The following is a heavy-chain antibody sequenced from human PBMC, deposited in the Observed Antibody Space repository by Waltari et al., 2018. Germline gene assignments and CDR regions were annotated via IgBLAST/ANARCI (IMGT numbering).Heavy chain of an antibody. CDR2: ISGSGRTS. J-gene: IGHJ4*02. V-gene: IGHV3-23*01. CDR3: AKDLDGDWIEAFYFDY. Sequence: EVQLLESGGTSQQLGGSLRPSCPAPGFRFKDFPLTWVRQAPGKGLEWVASISGSGRTSFYADSVKGRFTISRDNYRNTLYLQMSGLRAADTAFYYCAKDLDGDWIEAFYFDYWGRGTLVTV. CDR1: GFRFKDFP. D-gene: IGHD4-17*01.